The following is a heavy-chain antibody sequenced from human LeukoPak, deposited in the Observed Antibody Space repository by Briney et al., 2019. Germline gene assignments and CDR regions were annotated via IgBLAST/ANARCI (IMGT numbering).Heavy chain of an antibody. D-gene: IGHD6-13*01. CDR2: ISAYNGNT. Sequence: GASVKVSCKASGYTFTSYYMHWVRQAPGQGLEWMGWISAYNGNTNYAQKLQGRVTMTTDTSTSTAYMELRSLRSDDKAVYYCARDRNKAAAGSPGDYWGQGTLVTVSS. CDR3: ARDRNKAAAGSPGDY. J-gene: IGHJ4*02. CDR1: GYTFTSYY. V-gene: IGHV1-18*04.